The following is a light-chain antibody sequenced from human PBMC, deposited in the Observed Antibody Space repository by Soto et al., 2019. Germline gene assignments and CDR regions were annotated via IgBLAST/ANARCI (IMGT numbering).Light chain of an antibody. Sequence: DVVMTQSPLFLPVTLGQPASISCRSSQSLIHSDGNTYLSWFQQRPGQSPRRLIYEVSDRDSGVPDRSTGSGSVTDFTLKISRVEAEDVGDYYGLQGTHWPWTFGQGTEVEIK. CDR3: LQGTHWPWT. V-gene: IGKV2-30*02. CDR2: EVS. J-gene: IGKJ1*01. CDR1: QSLIHSDGNTY.